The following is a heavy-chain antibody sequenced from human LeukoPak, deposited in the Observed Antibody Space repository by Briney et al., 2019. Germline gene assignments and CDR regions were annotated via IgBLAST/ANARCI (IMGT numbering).Heavy chain of an antibody. J-gene: IGHJ4*02. CDR3: ARRYCSTTSCLLDY. D-gene: IGHD2-2*01. Sequence: GGSLRLSCAASGFTFSTYEMSWVRQAPGKGLECVSYISSGGSAIYYADSVKGRFTISRDNAKNSFYLQMDSLRAEDTAVYYCARRYCSTTSCLLDYWGQGTLVTVSS. CDR1: GFTFSTYE. V-gene: IGHV3-48*03. CDR2: ISSGGSAI.